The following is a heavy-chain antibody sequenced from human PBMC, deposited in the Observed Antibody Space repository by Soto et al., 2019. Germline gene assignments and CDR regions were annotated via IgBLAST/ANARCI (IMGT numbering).Heavy chain of an antibody. J-gene: IGHJ4*02. CDR2: NIPVLDIE. CDR3: AGLTETGTTAYDY. V-gene: IGHV1-69*02. Sequence: QVQLVQSGAEVKKPGSSVKVSCKVSGGTFSSYTISWVRQAPGQGLEWMGRNIPVLDIEKYAQKFQGRVTITADKSTSTAYMELVSLRSEDTAVYYCAGLTETGTTAYDYWGQGTLVNVSS. D-gene: IGHD1-7*01. CDR1: GGTFSSYT.